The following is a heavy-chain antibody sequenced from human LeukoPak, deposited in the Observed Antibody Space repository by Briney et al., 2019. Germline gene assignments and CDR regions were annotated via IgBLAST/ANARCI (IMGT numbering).Heavy chain of an antibody. D-gene: IGHD6-13*01. CDR1: GGSISSGGYY. V-gene: IGHV4-30-2*01. Sequence: SETLSLTCTVSGGSISSGGYYWSWIRQPPGKGLEWIGYIYHSGSTYYNPSLKSRVTISVDRSKNQFSLKLSSVTAADTAVYYCARQAAAGNLDYWGQGTLVTVSS. J-gene: IGHJ4*02. CDR3: ARQAAAGNLDY. CDR2: IYHSGST.